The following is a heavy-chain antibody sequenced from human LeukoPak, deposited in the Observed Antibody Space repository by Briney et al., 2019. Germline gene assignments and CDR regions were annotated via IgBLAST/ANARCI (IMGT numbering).Heavy chain of an antibody. J-gene: IGHJ4*02. Sequence: SETLSLTCTVSGGSISSYYWSWIRQPPGKGLECIGYIYYSGSTNYNPSLKSRVTISVDTSKNQFSLKLSSVTAADTAVYYCARESGRYCSGGSCYGYYFDYWGQGTLVTVSS. D-gene: IGHD2-15*01. CDR3: ARESGRYCSGGSCYGYYFDY. CDR1: GGSISSYY. CDR2: IYYSGST. V-gene: IGHV4-59*01.